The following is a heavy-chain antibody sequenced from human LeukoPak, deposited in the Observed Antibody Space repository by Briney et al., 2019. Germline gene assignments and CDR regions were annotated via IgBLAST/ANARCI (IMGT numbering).Heavy chain of an antibody. V-gene: IGHV3-23*01. J-gene: IGHJ5*01. CDR2: ISGIGGGT. CDR3: ARGTAAAANRNWFDS. Sequence: GGSLRLSCAASGFTFSNYAMSWVRQAPGKGLEWVSIISGIGGGTYYADSVKGRFTISRDNSKNTLYLQMNSLRADDTAVYFCARGTAAAANRNWFDSWGQGTLVTVSS. D-gene: IGHD6-13*01. CDR1: GFTFSNYA.